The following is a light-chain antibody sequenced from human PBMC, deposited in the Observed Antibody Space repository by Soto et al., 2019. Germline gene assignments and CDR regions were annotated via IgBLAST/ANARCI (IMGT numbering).Light chain of an antibody. Sequence: EIVLTQSPGTLSLSPGERATLSCRASQSVNSNYLSWYQHKPGQAPRPLIYGASIRAAGVPDRLSGSGSGTDFTLTISRLEPEDFAVYYCQQYYTSPYTFGQGTKLEIK. V-gene: IGKV3-20*01. CDR1: QSVNSNY. CDR2: GAS. J-gene: IGKJ2*01. CDR3: QQYYTSPYT.